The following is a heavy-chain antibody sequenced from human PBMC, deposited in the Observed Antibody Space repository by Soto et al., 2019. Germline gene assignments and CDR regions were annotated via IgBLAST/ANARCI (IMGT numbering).Heavy chain of an antibody. CDR2: INPNSGGT. CDR3: ARARKAAAGSFDY. V-gene: IGHV1-2*02. CDR1: GYTFTGYY. Sequence: ASVKVSCKASGYTFTGYYMHWVRQAPGQGLEWMGWINPNSGGTNYAQKFQGRVTMTRDTSISTAYMGLSRLRSDDTAVYYCARARKAAAGSFDYWGQGTLVTVSS. J-gene: IGHJ4*02. D-gene: IGHD6-13*01.